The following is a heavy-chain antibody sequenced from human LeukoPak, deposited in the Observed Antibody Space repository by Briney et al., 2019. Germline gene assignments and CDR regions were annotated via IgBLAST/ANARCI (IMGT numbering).Heavy chain of an antibody. D-gene: IGHD3-22*01. CDR2: ISYDGSNK. CDR3: ARGPVYYYDSGQLDY. J-gene: IGHJ4*02. CDR1: GFTFSSYA. V-gene: IGHV3-30*04. Sequence: GRSLRLSCAASGFTFSSYAMHWVRQAPGKGLEWVAVISYDGSNKYYADSVKGRFTISRDNSKNTLYLQMNSLRAEDTAVYYCARGPVYYYDSGQLDYWGQGTLVTVSS.